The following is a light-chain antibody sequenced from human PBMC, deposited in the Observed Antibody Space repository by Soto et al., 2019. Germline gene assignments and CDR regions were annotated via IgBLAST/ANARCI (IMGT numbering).Light chain of an antibody. V-gene: IGKV1-39*01. Sequence: DIQMTQSPSSLSASVGDRVTITCRASRSISTYLNWFQQKPGKAPKVLIYDASSLQSGVPSRFSGSGSGTDFTLTISSLQPEDFATYYCQKSYSTPITFGQGTRLEIK. CDR1: RSISTY. CDR2: DAS. CDR3: QKSYSTPIT. J-gene: IGKJ5*01.